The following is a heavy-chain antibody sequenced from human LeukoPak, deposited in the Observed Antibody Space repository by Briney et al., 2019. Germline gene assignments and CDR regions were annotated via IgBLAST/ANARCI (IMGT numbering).Heavy chain of an antibody. CDR3: ARVVGLTGYSSSWYSGYYYYMDV. CDR1: GGTFSSYA. CDR2: IIPIFGTT. D-gene: IGHD6-13*01. J-gene: IGHJ6*03. V-gene: IGHV1-69*06. Sequence: ASVKVSCKASGGTFSSYAISWVRQAPGQGLEWMGGIIPIFGTTNYAQKFQDRVTITADKSTSTAYMELSSMRSEDTAVYYCARVVGLTGYSSSWYSGYYYYMDVWGKGTTVTVSS.